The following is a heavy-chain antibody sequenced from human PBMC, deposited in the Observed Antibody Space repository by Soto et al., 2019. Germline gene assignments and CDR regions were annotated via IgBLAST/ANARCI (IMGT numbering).Heavy chain of an antibody. CDR1: GGSVSGSD. J-gene: IGHJ4*02. D-gene: IGHD2-15*01. CDR3: TKYRRTDAEGYSFDY. CDR2: IHYSGST. V-gene: IGHV4-59*02. Sequence: XTLSLPCTVSGGSVSGSDWCWIRQTPGKVLEWVGYIHYSGSTNYNPSLKRRVTMSVDSYKNQFSLQLSSVNDADTAVYFCTKYRRTDAEGYSFDYWGQGALVTVSS.